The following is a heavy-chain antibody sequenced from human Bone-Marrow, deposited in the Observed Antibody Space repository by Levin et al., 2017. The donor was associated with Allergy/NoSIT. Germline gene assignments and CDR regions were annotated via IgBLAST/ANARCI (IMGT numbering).Heavy chain of an antibody. CDR2: IYYTGST. CDR1: GGSISSYH. V-gene: IGHV4-59*01. CDR3: ARDRVVASSGTYYYYGMAV. D-gene: IGHD2-15*01. Sequence: SETLSLTCIVSGGSISSYHWSWIRQPPGKGLEWIGYIYYTGSTDYNPSLRSRFTISIDTSKSQFSLTLNSVTEADTAVYYCARDRVVASSGTYYYYGMAVLGRGTTVTVSS. J-gene: IGHJ6*02.